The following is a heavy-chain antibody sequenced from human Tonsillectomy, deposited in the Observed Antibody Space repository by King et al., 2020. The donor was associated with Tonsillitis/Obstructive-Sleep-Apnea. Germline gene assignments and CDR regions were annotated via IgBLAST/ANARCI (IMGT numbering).Heavy chain of an antibody. CDR1: GFTFDDYG. D-gene: IGHD3-22*01. J-gene: IGHJ3*02. Sequence: VQLVESGGGVVRPGGSLRLSCAASGFTFDDYGMSWVRQAPGKGLEWVSGINWNGGSTGYADSVKGRFTISRDNAKNSLYLQMNSLRAEDTALYYCASLTTHYYNRSGYDYDAFDIWGQGTMCTASS. CDR2: INWNGGST. V-gene: IGHV3-20*04. CDR3: ASLTTHYYNRSGYDYDAFDI.